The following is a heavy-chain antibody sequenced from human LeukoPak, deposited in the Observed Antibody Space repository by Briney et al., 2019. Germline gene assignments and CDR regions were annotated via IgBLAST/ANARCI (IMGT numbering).Heavy chain of an antibody. Sequence: ASVKVSCKASGDTFTSHYMHWVRQAPGQGLEWMGWINPNSGGTNYAQKFQSRVTMTRDTSISTAYMELSLLRSDDTAVYYCARGDYYGSGKVVAAWGQGTLVTVSS. V-gene: IGHV1-2*02. J-gene: IGHJ5*02. D-gene: IGHD3-10*01. CDR2: INPNSGGT. CDR1: GDTFTSHY. CDR3: ARGDYYGSGKVVAA.